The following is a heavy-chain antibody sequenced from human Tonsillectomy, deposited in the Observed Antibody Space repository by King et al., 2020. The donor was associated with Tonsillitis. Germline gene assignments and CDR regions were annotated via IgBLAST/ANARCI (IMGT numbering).Heavy chain of an antibody. V-gene: IGHV4-59*08. Sequence: QLQESGPGLVKPSETLSLTCTVSGASMKTYFWSWIRQPPGRGLEWLGYIYSSGSTSYNPSLESRLTISVDTSKNQFSLRLTSVTAADTAMYYCARHLHCISTNCYIDSWGQGALGTVSS. CDR2: IYSSGST. CDR3: ARHLHCISTNCYIDS. J-gene: IGHJ4*02. CDR1: GASMKTYF. D-gene: IGHD2-2*02.